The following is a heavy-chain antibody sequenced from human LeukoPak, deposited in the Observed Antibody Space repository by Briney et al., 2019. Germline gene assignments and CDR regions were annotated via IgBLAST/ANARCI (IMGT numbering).Heavy chain of an antibody. CDR3: AKDRYGDYGPFDN. J-gene: IGHJ3*02. Sequence: GGSLRLSCAASGFNFNSHGMHWVRQAPGKGLEWVALIPSDGSYTYYADSVKGRFTISRDNSKNTLSLQMNSVRPDDTAVYYGAKDRYGDYGPFDNWGQGTMVTVSS. D-gene: IGHD4-17*01. V-gene: IGHV3-30*18. CDR1: GFNFNSHG. CDR2: IPSDGSYT.